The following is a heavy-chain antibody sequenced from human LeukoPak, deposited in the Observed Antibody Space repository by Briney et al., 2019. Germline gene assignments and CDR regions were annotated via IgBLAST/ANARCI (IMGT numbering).Heavy chain of an antibody. J-gene: IGHJ4*02. CDR1: GFTFSNYW. CDR2: IKQDGSEK. Sequence: GGSLRLSCAASGFTFSNYWMSWVRQAPGKGLEWVANIKQDGSEKYYVDSVKGRFTISRDNAKNSLYLQMNSLGAGDTAVYYCARDFDWGQGTLVTVSS. V-gene: IGHV3-7*03. CDR3: ARDFD.